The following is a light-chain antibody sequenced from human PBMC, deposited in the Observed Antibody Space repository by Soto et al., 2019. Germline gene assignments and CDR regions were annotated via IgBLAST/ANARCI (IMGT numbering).Light chain of an antibody. Sequence: DIQMTQSPSTLSASVGDRVTITCRASQSISSWLAWYQQKPGKAPKLLIYAASSLQGGVPSRFSGSGSGTDFVLTITSLLPEDFATYYCQQSYSNPPYSFGQGTKVDIK. CDR1: QSISSW. J-gene: IGKJ2*01. V-gene: IGKV1-39*01. CDR3: QQSYSNPPYS. CDR2: AAS.